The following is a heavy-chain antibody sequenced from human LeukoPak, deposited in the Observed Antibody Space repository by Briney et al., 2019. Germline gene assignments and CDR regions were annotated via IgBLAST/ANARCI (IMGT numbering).Heavy chain of an antibody. CDR3: AKLVDSASMI. CDR2: ISGMGAGT. J-gene: IGHJ4*02. D-gene: IGHD1-26*01. V-gene: IGHV3-23*01. CDR1: GFTFSNYA. Sequence: PGGSLRLSCAASGFTFSNYAMIWVRQAPGKGLEWVSAISGMGAGTYYAGSVKGRFTISRDNSRNTLYLQMNSLLPEDPSVNFRAKLVDSASMIWGRGTLVTVPS.